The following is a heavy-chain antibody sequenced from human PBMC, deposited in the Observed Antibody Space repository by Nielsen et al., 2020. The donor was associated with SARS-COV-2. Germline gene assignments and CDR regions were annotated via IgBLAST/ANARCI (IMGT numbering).Heavy chain of an antibody. V-gene: IGHV4-39*01. CDR2: IYYSGST. J-gene: IGHJ5*02. CDR3: AITYSGWPYNGFDP. CDR1: GGSISSSSYS. Sequence: SETLSLTCTVSGGSISSSSYSWGWIRQPPGKGLEWIGSIYYSGSTYYNPSLKSRVTISVDTSKNQFSLKLSSVTAADTAVYYCAITYSGWPYNGFDPWGQGTLVTVSS. D-gene: IGHD6-19*01.